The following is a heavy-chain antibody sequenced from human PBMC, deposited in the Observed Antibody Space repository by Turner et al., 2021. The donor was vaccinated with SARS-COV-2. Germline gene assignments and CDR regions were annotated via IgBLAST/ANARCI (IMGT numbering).Heavy chain of an antibody. D-gene: IGHD5-18*01. V-gene: IGHV4-39*01. CDR2: IFDSRST. CDR1: GGSVSSSTYS. Sequence: QLKLQASGPGLVKPSVPLSLTCTGSGGSVSSSTYSWGWIRQTPGKGLEWIGNIFDSRSTYYNPALKSRVTISVDTSKNQFSLKLSSVTAADTAVYSCERLMYTAMDYYGMDVWGQGTTVTVSS. J-gene: IGHJ6*02. CDR3: ERLMYTAMDYYGMDV.